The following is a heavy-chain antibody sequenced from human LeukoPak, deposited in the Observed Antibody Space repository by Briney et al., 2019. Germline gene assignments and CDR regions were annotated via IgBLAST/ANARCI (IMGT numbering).Heavy chain of an antibody. CDR2: ISSNGGST. J-gene: IGHJ4*02. D-gene: IGHD3-9*01. CDR3: VKWDYDILTGSFDY. CDR1: GFTFSSYA. Sequence: PGGSLRLSCSASGFTFSSYAMHWVRQAPGKGLEHVSAISSNGGSTYYADSVKGRFTISRDNSKNTLYLQMSSLRAEDTAVYYCVKWDYDILTGSFDYWGQGTLVTVSS. V-gene: IGHV3-64D*06.